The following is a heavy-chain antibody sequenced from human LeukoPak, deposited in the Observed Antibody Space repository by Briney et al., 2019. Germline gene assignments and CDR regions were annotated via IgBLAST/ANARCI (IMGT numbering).Heavy chain of an antibody. CDR2: IKEDGSDK. Sequence: GGSLRLSCAASGFSFSSYSMKWVRQAPGKGLEWVANIKEDGSDKNYVESLKGRFTISRDNAKNSLYLQMDSLRAEDTAVYYCARDAGYGYDRFDYWGQGTQVTVSS. D-gene: IGHD5-18*01. V-gene: IGHV3-7*01. CDR3: ARDAGYGYDRFDY. J-gene: IGHJ4*02. CDR1: GFSFSSYS.